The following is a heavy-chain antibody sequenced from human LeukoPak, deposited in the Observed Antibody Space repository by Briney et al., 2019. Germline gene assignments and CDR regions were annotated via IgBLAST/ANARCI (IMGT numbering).Heavy chain of an antibody. V-gene: IGHV3-66*01. CDR2: LFSGGST. CDR1: GFTVSSNY. Sequence: GGSLRLSCAASGFTVSSNYMTWVRQAPGKGLGWVSILFSGGSTYYADSVKGRFTTSRDNSKNTLYLQMNSLRAEDTAVYYCARCSGTYLFDYWGQGALVTVSS. CDR3: ARCSGTYLFDY. J-gene: IGHJ4*02. D-gene: IGHD2-15*01.